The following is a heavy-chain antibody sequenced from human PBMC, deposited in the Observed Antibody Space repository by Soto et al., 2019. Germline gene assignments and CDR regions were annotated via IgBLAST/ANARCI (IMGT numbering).Heavy chain of an antibody. Sequence: QVQLLESGGGVVQPGRSLRLSCAASGFTFSSYGMHWVRQAPGKGLEWVAVIWYDGSNKYYADSVKGRFTISRDNSKNTLYLQMNSLRAEDTAVYYCARGSLWFGELLSFDYWGQGTLVTVSS. CDR1: GFTFSSYG. D-gene: IGHD3-10*01. CDR2: IWYDGSNK. CDR3: ARGSLWFGELLSFDY. V-gene: IGHV3-33*01. J-gene: IGHJ4*02.